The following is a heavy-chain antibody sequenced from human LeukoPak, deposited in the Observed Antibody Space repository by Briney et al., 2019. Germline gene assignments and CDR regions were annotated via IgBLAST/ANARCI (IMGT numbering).Heavy chain of an antibody. CDR3: ARWNYYYDSRDYTIDY. CDR2: IWNDGSNK. CDR1: GFTFSTYE. J-gene: IGHJ4*02. V-gene: IGHV3-33*08. Sequence: PGGSLRLSCAASGFTFSTYEMNWVRQAPGKGLEWVAIIWNDGSNKYYADSVKGRFTISRDNSKNTLYLQMNSLRAEDTAVYYCARWNYYYDSRDYTIDYWGQGTLVTVSS. D-gene: IGHD3-22*01.